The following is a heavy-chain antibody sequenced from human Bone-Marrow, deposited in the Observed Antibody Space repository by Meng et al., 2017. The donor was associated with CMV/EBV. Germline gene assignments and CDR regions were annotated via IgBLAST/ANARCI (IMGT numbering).Heavy chain of an antibody. J-gene: IGHJ5*02. CDR2: ISAYNGNA. Sequence: ASVKVSCKASGYTFTSYDISWVRQAPGHGLEWMGWISAYNGNANYAQKLQGRVTMTTDTSTSTAYMELRSLRSDDTAVYYRALGRRAIGGSYYGLAWFDPWGQGTLVTVSS. CDR3: ALGRRAIGGSYYGLAWFDP. V-gene: IGHV1-18*01. CDR1: GYTFTSYD. D-gene: IGHD1-26*01.